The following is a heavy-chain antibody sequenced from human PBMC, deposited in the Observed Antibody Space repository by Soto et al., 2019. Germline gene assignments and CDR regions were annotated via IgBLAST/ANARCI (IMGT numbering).Heavy chain of an antibody. Sequence: ASVKVSCKASEYTFSSHYVHWVRQSLGQGLEWMGVINPSGTSTTYAQKFQGRVTMIRDTSTSTVYMELSSLRSEDTAVYYCARDASNSSNYVLNYYYYGMAVWGQGTTVTVSS. J-gene: IGHJ6*02. CDR3: ARDASNSSNYVLNYYYYGMAV. CDR2: INPSGTST. V-gene: IGHV1-46*01. D-gene: IGHD4-4*01. CDR1: EYTFSSHY.